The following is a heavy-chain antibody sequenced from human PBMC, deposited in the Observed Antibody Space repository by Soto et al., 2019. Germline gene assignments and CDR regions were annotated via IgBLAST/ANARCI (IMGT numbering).Heavy chain of an antibody. CDR1: GFTFSSYA. V-gene: IGHV3-23*01. D-gene: IGHD3-10*01. CDR2: ISGSGGST. CDR3: AKPPYVSGSSTYYFVY. Sequence: PGGSLRLSCAASGFTFSSYAMSWVRQAPGKGLEWVSAISGSGGSTYYADSVKGRFTISRDNSKNTLYLQMNSLRAEDTAVYYSAKPPYVSGSSTYYFVYWGQGTLVTLSS. J-gene: IGHJ4*02.